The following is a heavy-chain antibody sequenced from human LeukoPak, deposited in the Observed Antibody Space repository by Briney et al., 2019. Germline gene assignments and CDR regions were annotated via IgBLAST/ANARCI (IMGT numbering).Heavy chain of an antibody. D-gene: IGHD5-24*01. Sequence: SETLSLTCTVSGGSISSSNYYWGWIRQTPGKGLEWIGTISYSGSAYYNPSLKSRVTISVDPSKNQFSLKLSSVTAADTAVYYCAKRREGPYAFDIWGQGTMVTVSS. V-gene: IGHV4-39*01. CDR3: AKRREGPYAFDI. J-gene: IGHJ3*02. CDR1: GGSISSSNYY. CDR2: ISYSGSA.